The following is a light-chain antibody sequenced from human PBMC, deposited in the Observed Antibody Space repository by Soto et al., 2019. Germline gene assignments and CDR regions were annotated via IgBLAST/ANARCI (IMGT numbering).Light chain of an antibody. CDR2: GAS. V-gene: IGKV3-20*01. J-gene: IGKJ2*01. CDR1: QSVSSTY. CDR3: QQYNNWPYT. Sequence: EIVLTQSPDTLSLSPGERATLSCRASQSVSSTYLAWFQQKPGQTPRLLISGASSRATGIPERFSGSGSGTDFTLTISSLQSEDFAVYYCQQYNNWPYTFGQGTKLEIK.